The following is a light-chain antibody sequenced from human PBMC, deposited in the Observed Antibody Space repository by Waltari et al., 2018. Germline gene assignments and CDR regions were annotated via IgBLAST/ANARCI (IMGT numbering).Light chain of an antibody. CDR3: SSYTRIGTVV. J-gene: IGLJ2*01. Sequence: QSALNQPASVSGSPGQSITISCPGSSSAVGAYNFVSWHQQHPGNAPILMIYDVRDRPSGVSNRFSGSKSGNTASLTISGLQAEDEADYYCSSYTRIGTVVFGGGTKVTVL. CDR2: DVR. CDR1: SSAVGAYNF. V-gene: IGLV2-14*03.